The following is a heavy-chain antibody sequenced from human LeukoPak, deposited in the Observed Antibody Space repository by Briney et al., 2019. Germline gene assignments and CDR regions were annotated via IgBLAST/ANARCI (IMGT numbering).Heavy chain of an antibody. CDR2: IYYSGNT. CDR3: AREAETRDGYEAFDI. J-gene: IGHJ3*02. D-gene: IGHD5-24*01. V-gene: IGHV4-59*01. Sequence: SETLSLTCTVSGDSISSYYWSWIRQPPGKGLEWIGYIYYSGNTNYNPSLKSRVTISVGTSKNQFSLKLSSVTAADTAVYYCAREAETRDGYEAFDIWGQGTMVTVSS. CDR1: GDSISSYY.